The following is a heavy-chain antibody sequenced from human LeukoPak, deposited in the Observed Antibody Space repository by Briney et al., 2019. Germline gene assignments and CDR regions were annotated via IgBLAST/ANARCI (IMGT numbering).Heavy chain of an antibody. D-gene: IGHD6-13*01. CDR3: ARALQPGVYAFDI. J-gene: IGHJ3*02. V-gene: IGHV4-39*07. Sequence: SETLSLTCTVSGGSISSSGYYWGWIRQPPGKGLEWIGSIYYSGGNYYNPSLKSRVTISVDTSKNQFSLKLSSVTAADTAVYYCARALQPGVYAFDIWGQGTMVTVSS. CDR1: GGSISSSGYY. CDR2: IYYSGGN.